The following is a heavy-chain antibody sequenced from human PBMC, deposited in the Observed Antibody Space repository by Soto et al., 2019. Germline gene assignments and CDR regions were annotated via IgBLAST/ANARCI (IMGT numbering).Heavy chain of an antibody. CDR1: GYPFTTYY. Sequence: HVQLVQSGTEVKKPGASVRASSMVSGYPFTTYYIHWVRQAPGQGLEWMGWIDPRSGGTVYEQKFQGRVTMTRDTSISTVYMDLSGLTSDDTALYYCATDDYGIFPYWGQGSLVTVSS. V-gene: IGHV1-2*02. CDR3: ATDDYGIFPY. CDR2: IDPRSGGT. D-gene: IGHD3-10*01. J-gene: IGHJ4*02.